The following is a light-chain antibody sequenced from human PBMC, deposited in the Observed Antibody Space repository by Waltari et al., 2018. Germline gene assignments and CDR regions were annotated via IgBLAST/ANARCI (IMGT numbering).Light chain of an antibody. J-gene: IGLJ3*02. CDR3: CSFTSSSTWV. CDR2: DVI. CDR1: NSDAGGYNY. Sequence: QSALTQPASVSGSPGQSITISCTGTNSDAGGYNYVSWYQQRPGNAPKLMIYDVINRPSGVSNRFSGSKSGNTASLTISGLQAEDEADYYCCSFTSSSTWVFGGGTKLTVL. V-gene: IGLV2-14*03.